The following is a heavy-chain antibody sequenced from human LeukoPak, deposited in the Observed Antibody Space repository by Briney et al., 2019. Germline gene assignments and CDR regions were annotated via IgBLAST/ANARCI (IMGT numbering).Heavy chain of an antibody. CDR3: ASQAAEHYGSGSYYPHFDY. CDR1: GGSISSYY. D-gene: IGHD3-10*01. Sequence: SETLSLTCTVSGGSISSYYWSWIRQPAGKGLEWIGRIYTSGSTNYNPSLKSRVTMSVDTSKNQFSLKLSSVTAADTAVYYCASQAAEHYGSGSYYPHFDYWGQGTLVTVSS. CDR2: IYTSGST. J-gene: IGHJ4*02. V-gene: IGHV4-4*07.